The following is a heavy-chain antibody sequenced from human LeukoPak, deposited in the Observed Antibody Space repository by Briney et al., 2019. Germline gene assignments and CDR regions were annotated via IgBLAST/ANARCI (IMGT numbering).Heavy chain of an antibody. Sequence: GGSLRLSCAASGFTFSSYAMNWVRHAPGKGLEWVAAISASGSATSYADSVRGRFTISRDNSKSTTYLQMNSLRAEDTAVFYCTKDLYLRDSWSGYFDYWGQGIPVTVAS. CDR1: GFTFSSYA. J-gene: IGHJ4*02. CDR2: ISASGSAT. V-gene: IGHV3-23*01. CDR3: TKDLYLRDSWSGYFDY. D-gene: IGHD3-3*01.